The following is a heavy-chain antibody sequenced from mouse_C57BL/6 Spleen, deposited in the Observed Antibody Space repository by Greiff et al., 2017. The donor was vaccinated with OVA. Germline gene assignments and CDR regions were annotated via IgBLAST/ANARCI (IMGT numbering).Heavy chain of an antibody. D-gene: IGHD3-3*01. CDR3: AREGGRAWYFDV. CDR1: GYTFTSYW. V-gene: IGHV1-53*01. Sequence: QVQLQQPGPELVKPGASVKLSCKASGYTFTSYWMHWVKQRPGQGLEWIGNINPSNGGTNYNEKFKSKATLTVDKSSSTAYMQLSSLTSEDSAVYYCAREGGRAWYFDVWGTGTTVTVSS. J-gene: IGHJ1*03. CDR2: INPSNGGT.